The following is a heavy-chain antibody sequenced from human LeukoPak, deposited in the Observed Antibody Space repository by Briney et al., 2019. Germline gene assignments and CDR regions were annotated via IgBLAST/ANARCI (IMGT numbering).Heavy chain of an antibody. CDR2: IYYSGST. CDR3: ARLTVSSHAFDI. Sequence: SETLSLTCTVSGGSISSSSYFWGWIRQPPGKGLEWIGSIYYSGSTYYNPSLKSRVTISVDTSKNQFSLKLSSVTAADTAVYYCARLTVSSHAFDIWGQGTMVTVSS. V-gene: IGHV4-39*01. J-gene: IGHJ3*02. D-gene: IGHD4-11*01. CDR1: GGSISSSSYF.